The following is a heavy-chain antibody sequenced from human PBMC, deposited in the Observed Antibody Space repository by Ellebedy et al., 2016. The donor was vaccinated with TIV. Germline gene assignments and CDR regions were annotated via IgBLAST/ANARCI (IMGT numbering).Heavy chain of an antibody. V-gene: IGHV3-23*01. Sequence: GESLKISCAASGFTFSIYAMGWVRQAPGKGLEWVSTISRNGGGTYYAGSVEGRFTISRDNSNNTLRLQMSGLRAEDTARYFCAKDLGIERQWGFDYWGQGTLVTVSS. J-gene: IGHJ4*02. CDR1: GFTFSIYA. CDR3: AKDLGIERQWGFDY. CDR2: ISRNGGGT. D-gene: IGHD1-26*01.